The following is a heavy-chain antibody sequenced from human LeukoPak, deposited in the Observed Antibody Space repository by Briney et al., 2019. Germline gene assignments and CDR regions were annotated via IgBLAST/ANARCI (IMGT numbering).Heavy chain of an antibody. V-gene: IGHV4-30-2*01. Sequence: PSETLSLTCAVSGGSISSGGYSWSWIRQPPGKGLEWIGYIYHSGSTYYNPSLKSRVTISVDRSKNQFSLKLSSVTAADTAVYYCARATVPVTATAYYFDYWGQGTLVTASS. CDR2: IYHSGST. D-gene: IGHD2-21*02. CDR1: GGSISSGGYS. CDR3: ARATVPVTATAYYFDY. J-gene: IGHJ4*02.